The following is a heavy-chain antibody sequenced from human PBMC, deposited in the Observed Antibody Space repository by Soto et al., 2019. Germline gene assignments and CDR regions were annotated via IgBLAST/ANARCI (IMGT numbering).Heavy chain of an antibody. CDR2: VHDSGTT. J-gene: IGHJ4*02. CDR1: GGSVSSGGNY. D-gene: IGHD6-6*01. V-gene: IGHV4-39*01. Sequence: QLQLQESGPGLVKPSETLSLTCAVSGGSVSSGGNYWGWIRQSPGKGLEWIGSVHDSGTTHYNPSLTSRVTRSVDTSKSQFSLNVNSVTAADTAVYYCARGLSSPSAAGVWGQGTLVTVSS. CDR3: ARGLSSPSAAGV.